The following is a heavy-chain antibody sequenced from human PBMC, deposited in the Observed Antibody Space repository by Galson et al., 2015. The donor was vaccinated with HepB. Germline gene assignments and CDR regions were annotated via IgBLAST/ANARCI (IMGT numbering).Heavy chain of an antibody. CDR1: GGSISSGDYY. CDR3: ARLWFGDLVYGGQIYKWLDP. J-gene: IGHJ5*02. V-gene: IGHV4-30-4*01. D-gene: IGHD3-10*01. CDR2: IYYNGRT. Sequence: LSLTCTVSGGSISSGDYYWSWVRQPPGKGLEWIGHIYYNGRTHYNPSLKSRLTISEDTSNNQLSLRLSSVTAADTAVYYCARLWFGDLVYGGQIYKWLDPWGQGTLVTVSS.